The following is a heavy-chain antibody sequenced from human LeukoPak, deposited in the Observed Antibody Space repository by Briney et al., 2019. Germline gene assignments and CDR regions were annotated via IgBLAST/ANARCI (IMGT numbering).Heavy chain of an antibody. CDR1: GFAFSTFT. CDR2: VSDSGVNT. CDR3: SKGRGSTLTNIDF. V-gene: IGHV3-23*01. D-gene: IGHD4-11*01. J-gene: IGHJ4*02. Sequence: GGSLRLSCAASGFAFSTFTMTWVRQSPGKGLEWVSSVSDSGVNTYYAGSVRGRFTVSRDNFKNILYLQMNSLTVEDTAFYYCSKGRGSTLTNIDFWGQGALVTVSS.